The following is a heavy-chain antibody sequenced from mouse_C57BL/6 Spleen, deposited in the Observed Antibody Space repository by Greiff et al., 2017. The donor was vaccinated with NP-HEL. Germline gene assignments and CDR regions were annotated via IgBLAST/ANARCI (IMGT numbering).Heavy chain of an antibody. V-gene: IGHV3-6*01. CDR2: ISYDGSN. CDR1: GYSITSGYY. CDR3: ARAEGYYFDY. Sequence: EVQRVESGPGLVKPSQSLSLTCSVTGYSITSGYYWNWIRQFPGNKLEWMGYISYDGSNNYNPSLKNRISITRDTSKNQFFLKLNSVTTEDTATYYCARAEGYYFDYWGQGTTLTVSS. J-gene: IGHJ2*01.